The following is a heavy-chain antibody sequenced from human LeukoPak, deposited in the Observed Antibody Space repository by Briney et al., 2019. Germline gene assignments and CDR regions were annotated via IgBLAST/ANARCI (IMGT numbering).Heavy chain of an antibody. CDR1: RFRFSTFP. CDR3: AKSLLTTATGTGRAFDI. D-gene: IGHD1-1*01. Sequence: PGRSLRLSCAASRFRFSTFPMGWVRQAPGEGLEWVSGISAGGETTFYADSVRGRLTISRDNSKNTLYLQMNSLRADDTAVYYCAKSLLTTATGTGRAFDIWGQGTMVTVSS. V-gene: IGHV3-23*01. J-gene: IGHJ3*02. CDR2: ISAGGETT.